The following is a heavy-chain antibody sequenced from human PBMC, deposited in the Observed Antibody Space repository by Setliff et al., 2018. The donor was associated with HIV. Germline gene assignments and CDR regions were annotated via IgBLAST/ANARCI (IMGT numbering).Heavy chain of an antibody. CDR2: FYYSGTT. D-gene: IGHD6-13*01. CDR1: GGSISSGTYY. V-gene: IGHV4-39*07. J-gene: IGHJ3*02. Sequence: SETLSLTCTVSGGSISSGTYYWGWIRQPPGKGLEWIGSFYYSGTTYYKPSLKSRVTISVDTSKNQFSLKLSSVTAADTAVYYCATTAAAGVRGNAFDIWGQGTMVTVSS. CDR3: ATTAAAGVRGNAFDI.